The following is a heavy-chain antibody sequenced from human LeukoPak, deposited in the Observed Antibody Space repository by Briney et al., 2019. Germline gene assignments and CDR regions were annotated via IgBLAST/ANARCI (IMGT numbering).Heavy chain of an antibody. J-gene: IGHJ4*02. CDR3: ARDEHDYGDYGTFDY. Sequence: PSETLSLTCTVSGGSISSYYWSWIRQPDGKGLEWIGRLYTSGDTTYNPTLKSRLTMALDTSKNQFSLKLSSVTAADTAVYYCARDEHDYGDYGTFDYWGQGTLVTVSS. CDR2: LYTSGDT. D-gene: IGHD4-17*01. CDR1: GGSISSYY. V-gene: IGHV4-4*07.